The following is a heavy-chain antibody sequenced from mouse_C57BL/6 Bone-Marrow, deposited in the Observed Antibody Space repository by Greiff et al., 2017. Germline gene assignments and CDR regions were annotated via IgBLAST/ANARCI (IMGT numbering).Heavy chain of an antibody. CDR1: GYTFTSYW. V-gene: IGHV1-64*01. D-gene: IGHD1-1*01. J-gene: IGHJ3*01. CDR2: IHPSRGST. Sequence: QVQLKQPGAELVKPGASVKLSCKASGYTFTSYWLHWVKQRPGHGLAWIGIIHPSRGSTHSNEKFKSTATLTVDKSSSTAYMQLSSLTSEDSAVYYCARRPDYYGSSYGLADWGQGTLVTVSA. CDR3: ARRPDYYGSSYGLAD.